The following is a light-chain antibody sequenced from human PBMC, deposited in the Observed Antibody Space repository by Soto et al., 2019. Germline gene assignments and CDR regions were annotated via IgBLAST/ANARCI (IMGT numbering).Light chain of an antibody. CDR1: QGIGTW. V-gene: IGKV1-12*01. CDR3: QQSNSFPGT. J-gene: IGKJ2*02. Sequence: DIQMTQSQSSVSASVGDRLTITCRASQGIGTWLAWYQQKPGKAPKLLIYTASSLHSGVPSRFSGSGSGTDFTLTINSLQPEDFATYYCQQSNSFPGTFGQGTKLEIK. CDR2: TAS.